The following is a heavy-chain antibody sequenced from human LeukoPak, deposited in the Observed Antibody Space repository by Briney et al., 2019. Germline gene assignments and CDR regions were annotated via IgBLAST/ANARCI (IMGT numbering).Heavy chain of an antibody. J-gene: IGHJ6*02. Sequence: SETLSLTCAVYGGSFSGYYWSWIRQPPGKGLEWIGEINHSGSTNYNPSPKSRVTISVDTSKNQFSLELSSVTAADTAVYYCARRYCSGGSCYSRWYYYYGMDVWGQGTTVTVSS. CDR3: ARRYCSGGSCYSRWYYYYGMDV. CDR2: INHSGST. V-gene: IGHV4-34*01. D-gene: IGHD2-15*01. CDR1: GGSFSGYY.